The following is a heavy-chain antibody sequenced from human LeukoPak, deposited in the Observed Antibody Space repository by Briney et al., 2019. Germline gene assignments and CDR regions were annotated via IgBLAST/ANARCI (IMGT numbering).Heavy chain of an antibody. Sequence: GGSLRLSCAASGFTFSSYWMSRVRQAPGKGLEWVANIKQDGSEKYYVDSVKGRFTLSRDNAKNSLYLQMNSLRAEDTAVYYCARIFGYSSIYYFEYWGQGTLVTVSS. CDR3: ARIFGYSSIYYFEY. CDR2: IKQDGSEK. V-gene: IGHV3-7*01. CDR1: GFTFSSYW. J-gene: IGHJ4*02. D-gene: IGHD6-13*01.